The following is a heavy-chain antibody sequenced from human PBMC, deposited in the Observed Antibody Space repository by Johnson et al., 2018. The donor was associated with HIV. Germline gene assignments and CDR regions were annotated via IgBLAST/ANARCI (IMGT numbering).Heavy chain of an antibody. D-gene: IGHD2-8*02. CDR3: AKLHCAGAVCNFEILYDAFDN. J-gene: IGHJ3*02. CDR1: GFTFSS. Sequence: QVQLVESGGGLVKPGGSLRLSCAASGFTFSSMHWDRQAPGKGLEWVAVISHDGSHKYYADSVKGRFTISRDNSKNTLFLQMNSLRPDDTAVYHCAKLHCAGAVCNFEILYDAFDNWGQGTMVTVSS. V-gene: IGHV3-30*18. CDR2: ISHDGSHK.